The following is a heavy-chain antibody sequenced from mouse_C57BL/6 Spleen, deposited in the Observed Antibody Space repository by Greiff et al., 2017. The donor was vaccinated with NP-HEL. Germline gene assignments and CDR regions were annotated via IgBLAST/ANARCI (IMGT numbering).Heavy chain of an antibody. CDR2: IYPGNSDT. CDR1: GYTFTSYW. Sequence: EVQLKQSGTVLARPGASVKMSCKTSGYTFTSYWMHWVKQRPGQGLEWIGAIYPGNSDTSYNQKFKGKAKLTAVTSASTAYMELSSLTNEDSAVYYCTRSHYGNPAWFAYWGQGTLVTVSA. V-gene: IGHV1-5*01. D-gene: IGHD2-1*01. CDR3: TRSHYGNPAWFAY. J-gene: IGHJ3*01.